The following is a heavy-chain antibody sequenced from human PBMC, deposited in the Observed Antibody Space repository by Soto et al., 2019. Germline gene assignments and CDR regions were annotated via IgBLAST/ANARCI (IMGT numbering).Heavy chain of an antibody. CDR1: GITYTTYA. Sequence: QVQLVQSGAEVKKPGASVKVSCKASGITYTTYAIHWVRQAAGQGLEWMGWINTGNGNTRYSQSFQGRVTLTTDTSANTAYMDLNSLTSEDTAVYYCARAISGYVTWGQGTLITVSS. CDR2: INTGNGNT. V-gene: IGHV1-3*04. D-gene: IGHD5-12*01. CDR3: ARAISGYVT. J-gene: IGHJ5*02.